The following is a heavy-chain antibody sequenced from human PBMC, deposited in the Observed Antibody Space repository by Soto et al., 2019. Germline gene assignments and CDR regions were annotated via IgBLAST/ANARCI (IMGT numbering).Heavy chain of an antibody. CDR3: AKVGESGSYPYYYYGMDV. Sequence: GGSLRLSCAASGFTFSSYAMSWVRQAPGKGLEWVLAISVSGGSTYYADSVKGRFTISRDISKNTLYLQMNSLRAEDTAVFYCAKVGESGSYPYYYYGMDVWGKGTTVTVSS. D-gene: IGHD1-26*01. CDR2: ISVSGGST. V-gene: IGHV3-23*01. J-gene: IGHJ6*04. CDR1: GFTFSSYA.